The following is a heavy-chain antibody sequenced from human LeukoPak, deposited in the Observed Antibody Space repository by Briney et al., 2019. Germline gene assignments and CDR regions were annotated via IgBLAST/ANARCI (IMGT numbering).Heavy chain of an antibody. D-gene: IGHD3-10*01. CDR2: IRYDGSNK. Sequence: GGSLRLSCAASGFTFSSYGMHWVRQAPGKGLEWVTFIRYDGSNKYYADSVKGRFTISRDNSKNTLYLQMDSLRAEDTAVYYCAKDNRRYRFYYGSGSYYTDYYSYMDVWGKGTTVTISS. V-gene: IGHV3-30*02. CDR3: AKDNRRYRFYYGSGSYYTDYYSYMDV. CDR1: GFTFSSYG. J-gene: IGHJ6*03.